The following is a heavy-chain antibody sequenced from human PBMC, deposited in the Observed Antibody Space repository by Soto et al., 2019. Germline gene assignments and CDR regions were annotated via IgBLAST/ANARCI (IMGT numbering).Heavy chain of an antibody. CDR3: ARQSVAATPNFDY. CDR1: GGSISSSSYY. V-gene: IGHV4-39*01. J-gene: IGHJ4*02. Sequence: SETLSLTCTVSGGSISSSSYYWGWIRQPPGKGLEWIVSIYYSGSTYYNPSLKSRVTISVDTSKNQFSLKLSSVTAADTAVYYCARQSVAATPNFDYWGQGTLVTVSS. D-gene: IGHD2-15*01. CDR2: IYYSGST.